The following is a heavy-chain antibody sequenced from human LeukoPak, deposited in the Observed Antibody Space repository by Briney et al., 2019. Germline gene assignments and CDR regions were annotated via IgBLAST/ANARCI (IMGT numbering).Heavy chain of an antibody. Sequence: GGTLRLSCAASGFTFSSYGMSWVRQAPGKGLEWVSSISSSSSYIYYADSVKGRFTISRDNAKNSLYLQMNSLRAEDTAVYYCASEIAVAGIFDYWGQGTLVTVSS. J-gene: IGHJ4*02. CDR1: GFTFSSYG. CDR2: ISSSSSYI. V-gene: IGHV3-21*01. D-gene: IGHD6-19*01. CDR3: ASEIAVAGIFDY.